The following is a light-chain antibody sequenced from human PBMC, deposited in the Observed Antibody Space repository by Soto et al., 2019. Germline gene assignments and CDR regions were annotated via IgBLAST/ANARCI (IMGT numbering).Light chain of an antibody. J-gene: IGLJ2*01. CDR3: SSYTRTNPLI. CDR1: SSDVGDYNY. V-gene: IGLV2-14*03. Sequence: QSVLTQPASVSGSPGQSITISCTGASSDVGDYNYVSWYQQHPGKAPKLSIYGVSDPPSGISHRVSGSKSGNTASLTISGLQAEDEADYYCSSYTRTNPLIFGGGTKVTVL. CDR2: GVS.